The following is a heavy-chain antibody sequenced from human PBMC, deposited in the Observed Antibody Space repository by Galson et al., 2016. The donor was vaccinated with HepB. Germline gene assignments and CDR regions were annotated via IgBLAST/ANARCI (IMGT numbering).Heavy chain of an antibody. CDR1: GYTFTSYY. J-gene: IGHJ4*02. CDR3: ARDRISCPTISCRTVDQ. Sequence: SVKVSCKASGYTFTSYYMHWVRQAPGQGLEWMGIINPSGGSTSYAQKFQGRVTMTRDTSTSTVYMELSSLRSEDTAVYYCARDRISCPTISCRTVDQWGQGTRVTVSS. D-gene: IGHD2-2*01. V-gene: IGHV1-46*01. CDR2: INPSGGST.